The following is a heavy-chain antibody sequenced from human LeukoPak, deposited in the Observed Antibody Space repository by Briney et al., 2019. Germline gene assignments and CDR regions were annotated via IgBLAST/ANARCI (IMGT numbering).Heavy chain of an antibody. Sequence: PGGSLRLSCAASGFSFKDYNMHWVRQAPGKGLEWVAVITYDGGNEYYTDSVKGRFTISRDNSKSTLYLQMNSLRAEDTAVYYCAREEGGKLGIDYYFDYWGQGTLVTVSS. CDR1: GFSFKDYN. V-gene: IGHV3-30*03. D-gene: IGHD7-27*01. CDR2: ITYDGGNE. CDR3: AREEGGKLGIDYYFDY. J-gene: IGHJ4*02.